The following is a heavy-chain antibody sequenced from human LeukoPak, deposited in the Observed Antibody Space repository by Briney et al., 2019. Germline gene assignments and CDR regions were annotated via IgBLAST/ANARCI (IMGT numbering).Heavy chain of an antibody. CDR2: ISGSGGST. Sequence: GGSLRLSCAASGFTFSSYAMSWVRQAPGKGLEWVSAISGSGGSTYYADSVKGRFTISRDNSKNTLYLQMNSLRAEGTAVYYCAKDAHIVVVPAARFDPWGQGTLVTVSS. J-gene: IGHJ5*02. CDR1: GFTFSSYA. CDR3: AKDAHIVVVPAARFDP. V-gene: IGHV3-23*01. D-gene: IGHD2-2*01.